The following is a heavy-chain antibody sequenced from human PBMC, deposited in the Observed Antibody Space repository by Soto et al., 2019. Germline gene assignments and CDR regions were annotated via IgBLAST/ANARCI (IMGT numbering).Heavy chain of an antibody. V-gene: IGHV1-3*01. CDR2: INPDNGNT. Sequence: QVQLVQSGAEVKKPGASVKISCKASGYTFTRYPMNWVRQAPGQRLEWMGWINPDNGNTKSSQKFQDRVIITRDTSASTAYMDLSSLRSADTAVYYCARGIATGQLDPWGQGTLVTVSS. D-gene: IGHD2-15*01. J-gene: IGHJ5*02. CDR3: ARGIATGQLDP. CDR1: GYTFTRYP.